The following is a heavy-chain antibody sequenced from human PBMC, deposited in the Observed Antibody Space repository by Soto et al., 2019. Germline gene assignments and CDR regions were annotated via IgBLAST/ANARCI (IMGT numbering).Heavy chain of an antibody. D-gene: IGHD6-19*01. CDR2: IYYSGST. V-gene: IGHV4-31*02. Sequence: SETLSLTCTVSGGSISSGGYYWSWIRQHPGKGLEWIGYIYYSGSTYYNPSLKSRGTISVDTSKNQFSLKLSSVTAADTAVYYCERGDGLVPFDYWGQGTRVTVSS. CDR3: ERGDGLVPFDY. CDR1: GGSISSGGYY. J-gene: IGHJ4*02.